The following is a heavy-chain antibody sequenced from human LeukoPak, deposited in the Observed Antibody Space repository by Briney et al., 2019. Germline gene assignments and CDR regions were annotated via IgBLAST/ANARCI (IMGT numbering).Heavy chain of an antibody. CDR2: INPNSGGT. V-gene: IGHV1-2*02. J-gene: IGHJ4*02. CDR1: GYTFTGYY. CDR3: AAPYYDILTGYYTLDY. D-gene: IGHD3-9*01. Sequence: ASVKVSRKASGYTFTGYYMHWVRQAPGQGLEWMGWINPNSGGTNYAQKFQGRVTMTRDTSISTAYMELSRLRSDDTAVYYCAAPYYDILTGYYTLDYWGQGTLVTVSS.